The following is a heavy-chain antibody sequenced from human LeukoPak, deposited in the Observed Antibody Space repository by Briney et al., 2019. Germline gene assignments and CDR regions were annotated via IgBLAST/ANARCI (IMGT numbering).Heavy chain of an antibody. CDR2: IYTSGST. V-gene: IGHV4-4*07. D-gene: IGHD2-21*02. J-gene: IGHJ4*02. Sequence: SETLSLTCTVSGGSISSYYWSWIRQPAGKGLEWIGRIYTSGSTNYNPSLKSRVTMSVDTSKNQFSLKLSSVTAADTAVYYCARGGYCGGDCYFYYWGQGTLVTVSS. CDR1: GGSISSYY. CDR3: ARGGYCGGDCYFYY.